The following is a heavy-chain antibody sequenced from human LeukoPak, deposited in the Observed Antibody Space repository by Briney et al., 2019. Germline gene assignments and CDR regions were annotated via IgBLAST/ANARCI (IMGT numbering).Heavy chain of an antibody. V-gene: IGHV1-69*05. J-gene: IGHJ4*02. CDR2: IIPIFGTA. D-gene: IGHD5-18*01. Sequence: GASVKVSCKASGGTFSSYAISWVRQAPGQGLEWMGGIIPIFGTANYAQKFQGRVTITTDESTSTAYMELSSLRSEDTAVYYCAATASLQLWLSSWFNFDYWGQGTLVTVSS. CDR1: GGTFSSYA. CDR3: AATASLQLWLSSWFNFDY.